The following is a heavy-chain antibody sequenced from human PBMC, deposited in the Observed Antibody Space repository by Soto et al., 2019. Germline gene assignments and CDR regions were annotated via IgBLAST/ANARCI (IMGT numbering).Heavy chain of an antibody. J-gene: IGHJ4*02. CDR2: SIPVFGTA. D-gene: IGHD6-13*01. CDR1: GGTFRNYA. Sequence: QVQLVQSGAEVKKPGSSVKLSCKTSGGTFRNYAINWVRQAPGQGLEWMGGSIPVFGTANYAQTFQGRFTITADKSASTAYVELSSLRSEDTAVYYCAIPLPKQQLVRGAFDHWGQGTLVTVAS. CDR3: AIPLPKQQLVRGAFDH. V-gene: IGHV1-69*06.